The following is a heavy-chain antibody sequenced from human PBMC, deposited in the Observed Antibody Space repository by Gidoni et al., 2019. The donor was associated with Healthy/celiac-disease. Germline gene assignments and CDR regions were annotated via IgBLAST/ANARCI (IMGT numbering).Heavy chain of an antibody. D-gene: IGHD3-22*01. J-gene: IGHJ4*02. CDR1: GFTFRSYA. V-gene: IGHV3-23*01. CDR2: ISGSGGST. Sequence: EVQLLESGGGLVQPGWSLRLSCAAPGFTFRSYAMSWVRKAPGKGLEWVSAISGSGGSTYYADSVKGRFTISRDNSKNTLYLQMNSLRAEDTAVYYCAKGADYYDSSVPDYWGQGTLVTVSS. CDR3: AKGADYYDSSVPDY.